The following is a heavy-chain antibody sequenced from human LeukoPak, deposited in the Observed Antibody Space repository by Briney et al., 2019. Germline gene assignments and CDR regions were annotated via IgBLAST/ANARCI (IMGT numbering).Heavy chain of an antibody. CDR2: SNTRTGGA. J-gene: IGHJ4*02. D-gene: IGHD2-15*01. Sequence: GASVKVSCKASGYTFTGYYMHWVRQAPGQGPEWMGWSNTRTGGAIYAQKFQGRVTMTRDTSISTVYLDLNSLRSDDTAVYYCARRYCWAGSCYPDTWGQGTLVTVSS. V-gene: IGHV1-2*02. CDR3: ARRYCWAGSCYPDT. CDR1: GYTFTGYY.